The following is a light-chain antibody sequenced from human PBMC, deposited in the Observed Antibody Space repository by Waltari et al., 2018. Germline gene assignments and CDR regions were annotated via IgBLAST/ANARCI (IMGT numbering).Light chain of an antibody. CDR3: QSYDSALRNVV. Sequence: QSALTQPPSLSGAPVQRVSISCTGKTSNLEAGYDVHRYQHLPGAAPKLLLHGHSSRPSWVPDRCSGAKSGTSAALAITGLQADDEADYYCQSYDSALRNVVFGGGTKLTV. CDR1: TSNLEAGYD. V-gene: IGLV1-40*01. J-gene: IGLJ2*01. CDR2: GHS.